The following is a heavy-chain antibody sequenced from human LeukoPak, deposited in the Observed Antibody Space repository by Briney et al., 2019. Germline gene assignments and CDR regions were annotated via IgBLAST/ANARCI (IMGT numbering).Heavy chain of an antibody. CDR2: INPSGGST. J-gene: IGHJ4*02. V-gene: IGHV1-46*01. D-gene: IGHD3-22*01. CDR1: GYTFTSYY. Sequence: ASVKVSCKASGYTFTSYYMHWVRQAPGQGLEWMGIINPSGGSTSYAQKFQGRVTMTRDMSTSTVYMELSSPRSEDTAVYYCARDRVDSSGYYYLFDYWGQGTLVTVSS. CDR3: ARDRVDSSGYYYLFDY.